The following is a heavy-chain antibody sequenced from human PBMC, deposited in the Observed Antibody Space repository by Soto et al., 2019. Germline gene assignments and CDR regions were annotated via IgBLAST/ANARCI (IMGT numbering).Heavy chain of an antibody. V-gene: IGHV4-59*12. CDR1: GGSISSYY. J-gene: IGHJ6*02. CDR3: ARDLPYYDILTGYYTGYYHYGMDV. D-gene: IGHD3-9*01. Sequence: SETLSLTCTVSGGSISSYYWSWIRQPPGKGLEWIGYIYYSGSTNYNPSLKSRVTISVDTSKNQFSLKLSSVTAADTAVYYCARDLPYYDILTGYYTGYYHYGMDVWGQGTTVTVSS. CDR2: IYYSGST.